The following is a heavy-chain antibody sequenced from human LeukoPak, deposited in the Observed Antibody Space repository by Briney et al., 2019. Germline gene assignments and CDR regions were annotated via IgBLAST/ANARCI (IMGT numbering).Heavy chain of an antibody. Sequence: GGSLRLSCSASGFTFSSYAMNWVRQAPGKGLEYVSAITSNGGSTYYADSVKGRFTISRDNSKNTLYLQMSSLRTEDRAVYYCVKGRCSGSSCYGGDYWGQGTLVTVSS. CDR2: ITSNGGST. V-gene: IGHV3-64D*06. CDR1: GFTFSSYA. D-gene: IGHD2-2*01. CDR3: VKGRCSGSSCYGGDY. J-gene: IGHJ4*02.